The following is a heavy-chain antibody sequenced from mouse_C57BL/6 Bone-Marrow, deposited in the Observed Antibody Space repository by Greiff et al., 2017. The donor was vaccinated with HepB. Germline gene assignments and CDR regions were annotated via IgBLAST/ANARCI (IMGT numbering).Heavy chain of an antibody. CDR3: ARRDYGSSYWYFDV. Sequence: QVQLQQPGAELVMPGASVKLSCKASVYTFTSYWMHWVKQRPGQGLEWIGEIDPSDSYTNYNQKFKGKSTLTVDKSSSTAYMQLSSLTSEDSAVYYCARRDYGSSYWYFDVWGTGTTVTVSS. CDR1: VYTFTSYW. J-gene: IGHJ1*03. D-gene: IGHD1-1*01. CDR2: IDPSDSYT. V-gene: IGHV1-69*01.